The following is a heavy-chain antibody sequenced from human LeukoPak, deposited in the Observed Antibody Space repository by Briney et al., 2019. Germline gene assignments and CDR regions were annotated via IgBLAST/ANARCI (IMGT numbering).Heavy chain of an antibody. CDR3: ARDLSGYSYGTLCYGY. CDR1: GYTFTSYY. V-gene: IGHV1-46*01. D-gene: IGHD5-18*01. CDR2: INPSGGST. Sequence: ASVKVSCKASGYTFTSYYMHWVRQAPGQGLEWMGIINPSGGSTSYAQKFQGRVTMTRDTSTSTVYMELSSLRSEDTAVYYCARDLSGYSYGTLCYGYWGQGTLVTVSS. J-gene: IGHJ4*02.